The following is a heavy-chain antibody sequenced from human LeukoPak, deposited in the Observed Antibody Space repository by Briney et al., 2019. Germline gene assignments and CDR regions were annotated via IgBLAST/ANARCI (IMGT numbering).Heavy chain of an antibody. D-gene: IGHD3-22*01. CDR1: GFTFGDYA. V-gene: IGHV3-49*03. CDR2: IRSKAYGGTT. J-gene: IGHJ4*02. Sequence: GGSLRLSCTASGFTFGDYAMSWFRQAPGKGLEWVGFIRSKAYGGTTEYAASVKGRFTISRDDSKSIAYLQMNSLKTEDTAVYYCTSYYYDSRVDYWGQGTLVTVSS. CDR3: TSYYYDSRVDY.